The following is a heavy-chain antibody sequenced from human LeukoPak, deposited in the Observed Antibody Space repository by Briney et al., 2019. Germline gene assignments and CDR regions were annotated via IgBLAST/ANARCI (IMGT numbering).Heavy chain of an antibody. CDR2: IYHSGST. CDR3: ARRSITMVRGVPFDY. D-gene: IGHD3-10*01. V-gene: IGHV4-4*02. Sequence: SETLSLTCAVSGGSISSSNWWSWVRQPPGKGLEWIGEIYHSGSTSYNPSLKSRVTISVDKSKNQFSLKLSSVTAADTAVYYCARRSITMVRGVPFDYWGQGTLVTVSP. CDR1: GGSISSSNW. J-gene: IGHJ4*02.